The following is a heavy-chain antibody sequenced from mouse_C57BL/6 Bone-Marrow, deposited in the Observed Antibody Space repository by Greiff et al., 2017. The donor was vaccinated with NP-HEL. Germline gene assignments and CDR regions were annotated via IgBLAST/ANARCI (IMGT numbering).Heavy chain of an antibody. CDR1: GFTFTDYY. Sequence: EVKVVESGGGLVQPGGSLSLSCAASGFTFTDYYMSWVRQPPGKALEWLGFIRNKANGYTTEYSASVKGRFTISRDNSQSILYLQMNALRAEDSATYYCARSSNSYYFDYWGQGTTLTVSS. CDR3: ARSSNSYYFDY. J-gene: IGHJ2*01. D-gene: IGHD2-1*01. CDR2: IRNKANGYTT. V-gene: IGHV7-3*01.